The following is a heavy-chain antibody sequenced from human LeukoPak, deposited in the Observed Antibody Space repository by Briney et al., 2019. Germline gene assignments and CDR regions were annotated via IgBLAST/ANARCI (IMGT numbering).Heavy chain of an antibody. CDR2: MNPNSGNT. CDR1: GYTFTSYD. Sequence: ASVKVSCKASGYTFTSYDINWVRQATGQGLEWMGWMNPNSGNTGYAQKFQGRVTMTRNTSISTAYMELSSLRSEDTAVYYSARGRDSSGYYDNWFDPWGQGTLVTVSS. V-gene: IGHV1-8*01. D-gene: IGHD3-22*01. CDR3: ARGRDSSGYYDNWFDP. J-gene: IGHJ5*02.